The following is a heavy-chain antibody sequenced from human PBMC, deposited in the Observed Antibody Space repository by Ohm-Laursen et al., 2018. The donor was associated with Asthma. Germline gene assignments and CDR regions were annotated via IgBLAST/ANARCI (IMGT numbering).Heavy chain of an antibody. Sequence: SDTLSLTCTVSGGSISSGGYYWSWIRQHPGKGLEWIGYIYYSGSTNYNPSLKGRVTISVDTSKNQFSLKLSSVTAADTAVYYCVREDFDWPPGYCDYWGQGTLVTVSS. J-gene: IGHJ4*02. V-gene: IGHV4-61*08. CDR2: IYYSGST. D-gene: IGHD3-9*01. CDR1: GGSISSGGYY. CDR3: VREDFDWPPGYCDY.